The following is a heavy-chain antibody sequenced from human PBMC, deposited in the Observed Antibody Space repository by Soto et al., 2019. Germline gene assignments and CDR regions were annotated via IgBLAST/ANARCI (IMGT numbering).Heavy chain of an antibody. CDR1: WFAFLYYS. V-gene: IGHV3-48*01. J-gene: IGHJ4*02. CDR2: ISSDGRTT. CDR3: ARLVCDSTSCPGHYFVT. Sequence: PGGSLNLSCAPYWFAFLYYSMRWVPQAPGWGLEWISYISSDGRTTFYADSVRGRFTISRDNAKNSLYLLMNSLRAEDTAVYYCARLVCDSTSCPGHYFVTWGQGT. D-gene: IGHD6-13*01.